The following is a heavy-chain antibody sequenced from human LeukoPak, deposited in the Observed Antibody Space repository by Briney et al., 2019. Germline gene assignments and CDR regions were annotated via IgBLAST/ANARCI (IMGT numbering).Heavy chain of an antibody. J-gene: IGHJ5*02. D-gene: IGHD4-17*01. Sequence: AGGSLILSCAASGFPFSASAMTWVRQAPGKGLEWVSHILSTGTTYYADSVRGRFTISRDNFKNTLYLLMTSLRADDTAVYYCATVKYDYGDPVGWSDPWGQGTLVTVSS. CDR1: GFPFSASA. CDR3: ATVKYDYGDPVGWSDP. V-gene: IGHV3-23*01. CDR2: ILSTGTT.